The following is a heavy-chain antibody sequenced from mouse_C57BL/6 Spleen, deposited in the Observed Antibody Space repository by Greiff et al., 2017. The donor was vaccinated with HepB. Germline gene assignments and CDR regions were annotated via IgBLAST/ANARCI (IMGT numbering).Heavy chain of an antibody. CDR3: GREKAVVASEYFDV. Sequence: EVKVVESGGGLVKPGGSLKLSCAASGFTFSSYAMSWVRQTPEKRLEWVATISDGGSYTYYPDNVKGRFTISRDNAKNNLYLQMSHLKSEDTAMYYCGREKAVVASEYFDVWGTGTTVTVSS. J-gene: IGHJ1*03. CDR1: GFTFSSYA. CDR2: ISDGGSYT. D-gene: IGHD1-1*01. V-gene: IGHV5-4*01.